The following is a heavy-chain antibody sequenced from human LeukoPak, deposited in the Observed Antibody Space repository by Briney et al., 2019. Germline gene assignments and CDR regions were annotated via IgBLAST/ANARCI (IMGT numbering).Heavy chain of an antibody. CDR3: AGNHIDYNWNDVSWFDP. CDR2: IYYSGST. J-gene: IGHJ5*02. CDR1: GGSISSGDYY. V-gene: IGHV4-30-4*08. Sequence: SQTLSLTCTVSGGSISSGDYYWSWIRQPPGKGLEWIGYIYYSGSTYYNPSLKSRVTISVDTSKNQFSLKLNSVTAADTAVYYCAGNHIDYNWNDVSWFDPWGQGTLVTVSS. D-gene: IGHD1-20*01.